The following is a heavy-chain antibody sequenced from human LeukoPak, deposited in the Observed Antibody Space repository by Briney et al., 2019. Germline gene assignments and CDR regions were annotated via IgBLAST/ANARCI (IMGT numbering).Heavy chain of an antibody. CDR2: ISWNSGSI. V-gene: IGHV3-9*01. J-gene: IGHJ4*02. CDR1: GFTFDDYA. CDR3: AKDSSGWLGVFDY. Sequence: GGSLRLSCAASGFTFDDYAMHWVRQAPGKGLEWVSGISWNSGSIGYADSVKGRFTISRDNAKNSLYLQMNSLRAEDTALYYCAKDSSGWLGVFDYWGQGTLVTVSS. D-gene: IGHD6-19*01.